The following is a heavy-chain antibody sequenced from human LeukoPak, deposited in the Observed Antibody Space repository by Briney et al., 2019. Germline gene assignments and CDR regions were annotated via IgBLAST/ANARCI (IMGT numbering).Heavy chain of an antibody. V-gene: IGHV3-48*03. CDR3: ARVGARFDY. D-gene: IGHD1-26*01. CDR2: ISTSGSTI. J-gene: IGHJ4*02. CDR1: GFTFSSYE. Sequence: GGSLRLSCAASGFTFSSYEMNWVRQAPGKGREWVSYISTSGSTISYADSVKGRFTISRDKAKNSLYLQMNSLRAEDTAVYYCARVGARFDYWGQGTLVTVSS.